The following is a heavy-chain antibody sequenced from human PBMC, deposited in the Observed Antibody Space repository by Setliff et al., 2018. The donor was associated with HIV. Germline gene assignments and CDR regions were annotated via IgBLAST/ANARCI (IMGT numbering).Heavy chain of an antibody. J-gene: IGHJ4*02. Sequence: ASVKVSCKTSGYTLTTFGISWVRQAPGQGLEWMGWINTETGNPMYAQGFTGRFVFSLVTSVSTAYLQINSLKTEDTAMYYCARVGSYWSTFDYWGQGALVTVSS. CDR2: INTETGNP. CDR3: ARVGSYWSTFDY. V-gene: IGHV7-4-1*02. CDR1: GYTLTTFG. D-gene: IGHD1-26*01.